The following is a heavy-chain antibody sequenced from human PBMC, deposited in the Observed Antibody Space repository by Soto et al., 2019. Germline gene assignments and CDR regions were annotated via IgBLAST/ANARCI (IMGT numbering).Heavy chain of an antibody. CDR3: ARDPGIDSYAYYYYYYGMDV. V-gene: IGHV1-18*01. Sequence: QVQLVQSGAEVKKPGASVKVSCKASGYTFTSYGISWVRQAPGQGLEWMGWISAYNGNTNYAQKLQGRVTMTTDTSXITRYXXLRSLRSDDTAVYYCARDPGIDSYAYYYYYYGMDVWGQGTTVTVSS. J-gene: IGHJ6*02. D-gene: IGHD5-18*01. CDR1: GYTFTSYG. CDR2: ISAYNGNT.